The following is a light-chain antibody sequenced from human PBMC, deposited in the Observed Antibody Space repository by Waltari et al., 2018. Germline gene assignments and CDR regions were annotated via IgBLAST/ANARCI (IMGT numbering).Light chain of an antibody. Sequence: DIQMTQSPSTLSASVGARVTITCRASKSISSWLAWYQQKPGKAPKLLIYKASTLESGVPSRFSGSGSGTEFTLTISSLQPDDFATYYCQQYNSYVLTFGGGTKVEIK. CDR2: KAS. V-gene: IGKV1-5*03. J-gene: IGKJ4*01. CDR1: KSISSW. CDR3: QQYNSYVLT.